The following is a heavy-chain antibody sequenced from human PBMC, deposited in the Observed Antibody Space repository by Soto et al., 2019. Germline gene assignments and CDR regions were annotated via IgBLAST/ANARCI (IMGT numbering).Heavy chain of an antibody. J-gene: IGHJ6*02. Sequence: GASVKVSCKASGNTVPNYAIHWVRQAPGQRLEWMGWINGGNGNTNYSENFQGRVTFTRDTSTSTAYMQLRSLRSDDTAVYYCAREGYCISTSCRHYDYYGMDVWGQGTTVTVSS. CDR2: INGGNGNT. V-gene: IGHV1-3*01. D-gene: IGHD2-2*01. CDR1: GNTVPNYA. CDR3: AREGYCISTSCRHYDYYGMDV.